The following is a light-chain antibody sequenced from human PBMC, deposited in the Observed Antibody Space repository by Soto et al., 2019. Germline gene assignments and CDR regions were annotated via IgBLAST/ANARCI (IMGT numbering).Light chain of an antibody. CDR3: QQYGGPVPWT. V-gene: IGKV3-20*01. Sequence: EVVLTQSPGTLSLSPGERATVSCRASQTISRNYLAWYQKKPGQAPRLLNYGASTRATGIPDRFTGSGSGTDFTLTIARLEPEDFAVYYCQQYGGPVPWTFGQGTKVEV. CDR1: QTISRNY. J-gene: IGKJ1*01. CDR2: GAS.